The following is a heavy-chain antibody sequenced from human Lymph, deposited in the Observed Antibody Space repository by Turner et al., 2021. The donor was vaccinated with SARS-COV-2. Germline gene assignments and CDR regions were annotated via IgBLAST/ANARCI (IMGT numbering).Heavy chain of an antibody. CDR1: GYTFTRYD. J-gene: IGHJ5*02. V-gene: IGHV1-8*01. CDR3: ARAAQLTVWFDP. D-gene: IGHD3-9*01. CDR2: MDPNSGNT. Sequence: QVQLVQSGAEAKEPGASVNVSCMASGYTFTRYDINWVRQATGQGLEWMGWMDPNSGNTGYAQKFQGRVTMTRNTSISTAYMELSSLRSEDTAVYYCARAAQLTVWFDPWGQGTLVTVSS.